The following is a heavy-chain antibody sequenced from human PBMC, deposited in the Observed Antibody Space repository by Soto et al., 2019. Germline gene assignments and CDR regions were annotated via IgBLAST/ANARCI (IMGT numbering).Heavy chain of an antibody. CDR3: ASHDETDYGDYVSYFDY. J-gene: IGHJ4*02. CDR1: GGSICSSSYY. Sequence: PXGTLSLTCTVSGGSICSSSYYGGWIRQPPGKGLEWIGSIYYSGSTYYNPSLKSRVTISVDTSKNQFSLKLSSVTAADTAVYYCASHDETDYGDYVSYFDYWGQGTLVTVSS. V-gene: IGHV4-39*01. D-gene: IGHD4-17*01. CDR2: IYYSGST.